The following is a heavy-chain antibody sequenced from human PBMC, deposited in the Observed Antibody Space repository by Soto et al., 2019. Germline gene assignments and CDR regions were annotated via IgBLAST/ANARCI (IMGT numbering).Heavy chain of an antibody. D-gene: IGHD3-9*01. V-gene: IGHV4-59*01. CDR3: ARAEYSSSNYDILTGYYNAEGYYYYYGMDV. CDR1: GGSISSYY. J-gene: IGHJ6*02. CDR2: IYYSGST. Sequence: PSETLSLTCTVSGGSISSYYWSWIRQPPGKGLEWIGYIYYSGSTNYNPSLKSRVTISVDTSKNQFSLKLSSVTAADTAVYYCARAEYSSSNYDILTGYYNAEGYYYYYGMDVWGQGTTVTVSS.